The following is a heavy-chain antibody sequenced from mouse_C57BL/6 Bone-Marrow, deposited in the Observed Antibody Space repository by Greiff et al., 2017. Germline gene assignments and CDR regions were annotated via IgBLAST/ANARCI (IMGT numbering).Heavy chain of an antibody. Sequence: EVKLEESGPELVKPGASVKMSCKASGYTFTDYNMHWVKQSHGKSLEWIGYINPNNGGTSYNQKFKGKATLTVNKSSSTAYMELRSLTSEDSAVYYCARYDYYGSSPSWFAYWGQGTLVTVSA. J-gene: IGHJ3*01. CDR1: GYTFTDYN. CDR2: INPNNGGT. D-gene: IGHD1-1*01. CDR3: ARYDYYGSSPSWFAY. V-gene: IGHV1-22*01.